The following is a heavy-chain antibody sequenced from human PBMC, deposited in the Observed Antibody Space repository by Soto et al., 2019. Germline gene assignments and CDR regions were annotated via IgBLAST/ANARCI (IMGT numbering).Heavy chain of an antibody. CDR3: ARAIGDLPGYNIDDHYGLGV. V-gene: IGHV1-69*01. CDR1: GGSFSTFA. D-gene: IGHD5-12*01. J-gene: IGHJ6*02. CDR2: IVPMFGTT. Sequence: QVQLVQSGAEVKKPGSSVKVSCKASGGSFSTFAFGWVRQAPGQGIEWMGGIVPMFGTTDYAQRFEGRVTFTAADSTSTAYMELSSLTSEATAVYYCARAIGDLPGYNIDDHYGLGVWGQGTTVTVSS.